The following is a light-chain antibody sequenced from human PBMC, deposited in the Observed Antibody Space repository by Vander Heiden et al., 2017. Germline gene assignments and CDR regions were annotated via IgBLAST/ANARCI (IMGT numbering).Light chain of an antibody. CDR2: EAS. Sequence: DAQLTPSPSSLSASVGDRVTITCRASQDISSYFAWYQQKPGKAPKLLIYEASTLQTGVPSRFSGAGSGTEFTLTISSLQPEDFATYYCLQLNSYPWTFGQGTKVEIK. CDR3: LQLNSYPWT. J-gene: IGKJ1*01. V-gene: IGKV1-9*01. CDR1: QDISSY.